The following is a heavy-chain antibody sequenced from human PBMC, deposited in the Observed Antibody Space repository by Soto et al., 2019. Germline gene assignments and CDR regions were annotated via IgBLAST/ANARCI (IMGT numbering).Heavy chain of an antibody. J-gene: IGHJ4*02. CDR3: ARDKRKWFGELPAY. CDR1: GYTFTSYA. CDR2: INAGNGNT. Sequence: QVQLVQSGAEVKKPGASVKVSCKASGYTFTSYAMHWVRQAPGQRREWMGWINAGNGNTKYSQKFKGRGNMNRDTSARTAYMELSSLRSEDTAVYYCARDKRKWFGELPAYWGQGTLVTVSS. D-gene: IGHD3-10*01. V-gene: IGHV1-3*01.